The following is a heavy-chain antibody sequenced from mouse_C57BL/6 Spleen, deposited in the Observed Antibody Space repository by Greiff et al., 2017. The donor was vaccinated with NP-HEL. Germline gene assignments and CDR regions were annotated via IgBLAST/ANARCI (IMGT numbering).Heavy chain of an antibody. J-gene: IGHJ1*03. Sequence: VKLMESGAELVRPGASVKLSCKASGYTFTDYYINWVKQRPGQGLEWIARIYPGSGNTYYNEKFKGKATLTAEKSSSTAYMQLSSLTSEDSAVYFCAREELGRYFDVWGTGTTVTVSS. CDR1: GYTFTDYY. CDR2: IYPGSGNT. CDR3: AREELGRYFDV. V-gene: IGHV1-76*01. D-gene: IGHD4-1*01.